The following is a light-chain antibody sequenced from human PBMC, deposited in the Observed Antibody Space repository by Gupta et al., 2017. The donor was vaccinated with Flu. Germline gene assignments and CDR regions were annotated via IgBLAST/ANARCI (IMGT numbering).Light chain of an antibody. CDR1: KLGDKY. V-gene: IGLV3-1*01. CDR2: QDS. Sequence: SYELTQPPSVSVSPGQTASITCAGDKLGDKYACWYQQKPGQSPVLVIYQDSKRPSGIPERFSGSNSENTATLTISGTQAMEEADYYCQAWDSSTGVFGGGTKLTVL. J-gene: IGLJ2*01. CDR3: QAWDSSTGV.